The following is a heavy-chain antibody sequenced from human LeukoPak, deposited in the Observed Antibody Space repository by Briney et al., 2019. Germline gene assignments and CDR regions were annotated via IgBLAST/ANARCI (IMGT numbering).Heavy chain of an antibody. D-gene: IGHD2-2*01. CDR1: GFTFSDYY. CDR3: AINSIVVPAAMDFAY. V-gene: IGHV3-11*06. Sequence: GGSLTLSCAASGFTFSDYYMSWIRQAPGKGLEGVSYISSSSSYTNYADSVKGRFTISRDNAKNSLYLQMNSLRAEDTAVYYCAINSIVVPAAMDFAYWGQGTLVTVSS. CDR2: ISSSSSYT. J-gene: IGHJ4*02.